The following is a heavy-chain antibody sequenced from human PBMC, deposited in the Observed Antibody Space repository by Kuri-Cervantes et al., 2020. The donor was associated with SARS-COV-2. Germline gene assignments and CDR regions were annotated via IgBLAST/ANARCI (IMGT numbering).Heavy chain of an antibody. CDR1: GCSISSYY. J-gene: IGHJ2*01. Sequence: GSLRLSCTVSGCSISSYYWSWIRQPPGKGLEWVGYIYYTGSTNYNPSLKSRVTISVDASKNQFSLELSSVTAADTAVYYCARNKMTYYWWFDLWGRGTLVTVSS. CDR2: IYYTGST. V-gene: IGHV4-59*01. D-gene: IGHD2/OR15-2a*01. CDR3: ARNKMTYYWWFDL.